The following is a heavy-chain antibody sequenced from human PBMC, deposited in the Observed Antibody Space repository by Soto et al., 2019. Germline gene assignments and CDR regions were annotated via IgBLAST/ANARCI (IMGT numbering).Heavy chain of an antibody. Sequence: SETLSLTCTVSGGSISSYYWSWIRQPAGKGLEWIGRIYTSGSTNYNPSLKSRVTMSVDTSKNQFSLKLSSVTAADTAVYYCARTTGYSSGWYWSDYYYYYGMDVWGQGTTVTVSS. D-gene: IGHD6-19*01. V-gene: IGHV4-4*07. J-gene: IGHJ6*02. CDR2: IYTSGST. CDR3: ARTTGYSSGWYWSDYYYYYGMDV. CDR1: GGSISSYY.